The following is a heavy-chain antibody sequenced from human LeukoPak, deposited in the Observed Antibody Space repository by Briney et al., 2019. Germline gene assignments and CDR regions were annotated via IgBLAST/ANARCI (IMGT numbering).Heavy chain of an antibody. V-gene: IGHV3-48*03. Sequence: GGSLRLSCAASGFTFSSYAMTWVRQAPGKGLEWVSYISSSGSTIYYADSVKGRFTISRDNAKNSLYLQMNSLRAEDTAVYYCARDVPRGDYNMDVWGKGTTVTISS. D-gene: IGHD4-17*01. CDR2: ISSSGSTI. CDR1: GFTFSSYA. J-gene: IGHJ6*03. CDR3: ARDVPRGDYNMDV.